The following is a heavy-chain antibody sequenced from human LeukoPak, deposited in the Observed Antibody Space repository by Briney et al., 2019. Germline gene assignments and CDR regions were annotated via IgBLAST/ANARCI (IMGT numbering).Heavy chain of an antibody. CDR3: AKDGGYKNFLYYFDY. J-gene: IGHJ4*02. Sequence: GRSLRLSCAASGFTFSSYGMHWVRQAPGKGLEWVAVISYDGSNKYYADSVKGRFTISRDNSKNTLYLQMNSLRAEDTAVYYCAKDGGYKNFLYYFDYWGQGTLVIVSS. CDR1: GFTFSSYG. CDR2: ISYDGSNK. D-gene: IGHD5-24*01. V-gene: IGHV3-30*18.